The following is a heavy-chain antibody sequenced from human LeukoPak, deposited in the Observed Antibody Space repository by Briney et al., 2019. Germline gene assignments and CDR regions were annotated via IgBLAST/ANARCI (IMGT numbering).Heavy chain of an antibody. J-gene: IGHJ4*02. CDR1: GFTLRSYA. Sequence: GGSLRLSCAASGFTLRSYAMHWVRQAPGKGLEWVAVISYDGSNKYYADSVKGRFTISRDNSNNTLYLQMNSLRAEDTAVYYCARGVDILTGIDYWGQGTLVTVSS. D-gene: IGHD3-9*01. CDR2: ISYDGSNK. V-gene: IGHV3-30-3*01. CDR3: ARGVDILTGIDY.